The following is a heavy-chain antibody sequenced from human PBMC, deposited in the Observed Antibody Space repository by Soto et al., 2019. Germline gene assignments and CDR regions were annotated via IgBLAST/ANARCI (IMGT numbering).Heavy chain of an antibody. CDR2: IITIYGST. J-gene: IGHJ5*02. Sequence: QVQLVQSGAEVKKPGSSVKVSCTASGGTFTSDAISWVRQAPGQGPEWMGGIITIYGSTNYAQKFKDRLTITADTTTSTSYMELSGLTSADTAVHFCARSRDTTWIQVLVPADWFDPWGQGTLVTVSS. D-gene: IGHD5-18*01. CDR3: ARSRDTTWIQVLVPADWFDP. CDR1: GGTFTSDA. V-gene: IGHV1-69*06.